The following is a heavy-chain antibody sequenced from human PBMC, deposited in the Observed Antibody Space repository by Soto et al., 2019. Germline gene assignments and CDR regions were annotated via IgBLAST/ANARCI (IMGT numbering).Heavy chain of an antibody. CDR1: EYTFTSYY. J-gene: IGHJ4*02. Sequence: QVHLVQPGAEVKKPGVSVKVSCEASEYTFTSYYIHWVRQAPGQGFEWMGIVTPSDGSPTYAPKFQGRVTMTRDTSTSTVYMELSSLRSEDTAVYYCARARMHQAPYFFDYWGQGTLVTVSS. D-gene: IGHD2-8*01. V-gene: IGHV1-46*01. CDR2: VTPSDGSP. CDR3: ARARMHQAPYFFDY.